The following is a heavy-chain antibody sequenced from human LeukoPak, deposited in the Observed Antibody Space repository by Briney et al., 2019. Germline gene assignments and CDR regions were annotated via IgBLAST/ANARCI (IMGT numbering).Heavy chain of an antibody. V-gene: IGHV3-11*03. CDR2: INGSSSDT. Sequence: GGSLRLSCAASGFTFSDYYMTWIRQAPGRGLEWISYINGSSSDTKYADSVKGRFTISRDNAKNSLYLLMNSLRAEDTAVYYCARRGTAYCTVDSCHPNWFDPWGQGTLVTVSS. J-gene: IGHJ5*02. D-gene: IGHD2-15*01. CDR1: GFTFSDYY. CDR3: ARRGTAYCTVDSCHPNWFDP.